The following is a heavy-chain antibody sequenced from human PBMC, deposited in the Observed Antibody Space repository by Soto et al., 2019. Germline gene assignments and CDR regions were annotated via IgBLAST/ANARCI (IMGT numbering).Heavy chain of an antibody. V-gene: IGHV3-30-3*01. CDR3: ASTDVAAAGTGEDY. CDR1: GFTFSSYA. CDR2: ISYDGSKK. Sequence: QVQLVESGGGVVQPGRSLRLSCAASGFTFSSYAMHWVRQAPGKGLEWVAVISYDGSKKYYADSVKGRFTISRDNSKNTLYLQMNSLRAEDTAVYYCASTDVAAAGTGEDYWGQGTLVTFSS. D-gene: IGHD6-13*01. J-gene: IGHJ4*02.